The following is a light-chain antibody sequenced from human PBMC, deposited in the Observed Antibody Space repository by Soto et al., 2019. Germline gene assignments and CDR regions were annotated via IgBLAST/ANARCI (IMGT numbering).Light chain of an antibody. CDR2: DAS. V-gene: IGKV3-11*01. CDR3: HQRYAWPPIT. Sequence: EIVLTQSPATLSLSPGERATLSCRASRSVRSYLAWYQQKPGQAPRLLIYDASNRAAGIPARFSGSGSETDFTLTISNLEPEDFAGYYCHQRYAWPPITFGQGTRLEIK. CDR1: RSVRSY. J-gene: IGKJ5*01.